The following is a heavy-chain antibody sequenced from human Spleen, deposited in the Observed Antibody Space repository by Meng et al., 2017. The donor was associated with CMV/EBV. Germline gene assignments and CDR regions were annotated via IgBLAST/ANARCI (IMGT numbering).Heavy chain of an antibody. CDR3: ARPRIPYYYYGMDV. Sequence: SETLSLTCTVSGGSISSDGSYWSWIRQHPGKGLEWIGNKHHTGSTYYNPSLKSRVTISEDTSKNQSSLKLTSVTAADTAVYYCARPRIPYYYYGMDVWGQGTTVTVSS. J-gene: IGHJ6*02. CDR2: KHHTGST. V-gene: IGHV4-31*03. CDR1: GGSISSDGSY. D-gene: IGHD2-21*01.